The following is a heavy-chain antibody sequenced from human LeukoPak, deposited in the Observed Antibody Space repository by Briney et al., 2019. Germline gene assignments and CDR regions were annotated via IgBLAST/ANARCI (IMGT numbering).Heavy chain of an antibody. CDR1: GFTFSSYG. J-gene: IGHJ3*02. CDR2: ISYDGSNK. Sequence: GGSLRLSCVASGFTFSSYGMHWVRQAPGKGLEWVAVISYDGSNKYYADSVKGRFTISRDNSKNTLYLQMNSLRAEDTAVYYCAKVIGGYSLGGAFDIWGQGTMVTVSS. V-gene: IGHV3-30*18. CDR3: AKVIGGYSLGGAFDI. D-gene: IGHD5-18*01.